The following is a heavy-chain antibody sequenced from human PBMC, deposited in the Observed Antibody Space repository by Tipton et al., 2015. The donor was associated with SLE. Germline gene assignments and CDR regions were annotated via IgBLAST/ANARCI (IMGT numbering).Heavy chain of an antibody. CDR2: IYTSGST. CDR1: GGSISSYY. Sequence: TLSLTCTVSGGSISSYYWSWIRQPPGKGLEWIGRIYTSGSTNYNPSLKSRVTMSVDTSKNQFSLKLSSVTAADTAVYYCAREGITIRAFDIWGQGTMVTVSS. V-gene: IGHV4-4*07. J-gene: IGHJ3*02. CDR3: AREGITIRAFDI. D-gene: IGHD3-10*01.